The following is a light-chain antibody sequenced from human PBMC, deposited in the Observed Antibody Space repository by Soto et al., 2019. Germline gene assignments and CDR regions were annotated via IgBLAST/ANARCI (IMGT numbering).Light chain of an antibody. V-gene: IGKV1-5*03. CDR3: QQFEGT. CDR2: KAS. CDR1: QSISNW. Sequence: DIQMTQSPSTLSAAVGDRVTITCRASQSISNWLAWYQQKPGKAPKLLIYKASTLESGVPSRFSGSGSGTEFTLTISILQPDDFATYYCQQFEGTFGQGTKVEIK. J-gene: IGKJ1*01.